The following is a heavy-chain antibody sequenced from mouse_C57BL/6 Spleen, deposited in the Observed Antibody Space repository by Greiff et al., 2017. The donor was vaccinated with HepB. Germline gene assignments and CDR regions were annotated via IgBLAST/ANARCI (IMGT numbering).Heavy chain of an antibody. V-gene: IGHV3-6*01. Sequence: EVKLLESGPGLVKPSQSLSLTCSVTGYSITSGYYWNWIRQFPGNKLEWMGYISYDGSNNYNPSLKNRISITRDTSKNQFFLKLNSVTTEDTATYYCARGLRPAWYFDVWGTGTTVTVSS. D-gene: IGHD1-1*01. CDR3: ARGLRPAWYFDV. CDR2: ISYDGSN. J-gene: IGHJ1*03. CDR1: GYSITSGYY.